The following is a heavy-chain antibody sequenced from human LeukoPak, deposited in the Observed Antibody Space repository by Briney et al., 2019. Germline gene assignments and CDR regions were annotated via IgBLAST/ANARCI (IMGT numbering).Heavy chain of an antibody. CDR2: THYSGST. J-gene: IGHJ4*02. Sequence: SETLSLTCTVSGGSISSYYWSWLRQPPGKGLEYIGYTHYSGSTNYNPSLKSRVTISVDTSKNQFSLKLSSVTAADTAVYYCARAAYYYDSSGYLYYFDYWGQGTLVTVSS. CDR3: ARAAYYYDSSGYLYYFDY. V-gene: IGHV4-59*08. CDR1: GGSISSYY. D-gene: IGHD3-22*01.